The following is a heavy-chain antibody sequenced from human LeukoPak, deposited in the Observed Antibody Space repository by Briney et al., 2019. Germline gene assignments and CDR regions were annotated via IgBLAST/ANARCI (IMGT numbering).Heavy chain of an antibody. CDR3: APGTTN. Sequence: KASETLSLTCAVYGGSFRGYYWSWIRQPPGKGLEWIGEINHSGSTNYNPSLKSRVTISVDTSKNQFSLKLSSVTAADTAVYYCAPGTTNWGQGTLVTVSS. J-gene: IGHJ4*02. D-gene: IGHD1-1*01. V-gene: IGHV4-34*01. CDR2: INHSGST. CDR1: GGSFRGYY.